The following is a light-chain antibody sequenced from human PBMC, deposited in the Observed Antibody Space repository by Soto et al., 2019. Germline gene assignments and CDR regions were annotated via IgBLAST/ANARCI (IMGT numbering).Light chain of an antibody. V-gene: IGLV2-11*01. J-gene: IGLJ1*01. Sequence: QSVLTQPRSVSESPGQSVTISCTGTSSDVGGYKLVSWYQQYPGKAPKLMIYDVNKRPSGVPDRFSGSKSGNTASLTISGLQAEDEADYYCCSYAGNYAYVFGTGTKLTVL. CDR1: SSDVGGYKL. CDR3: CSYAGNYAYV. CDR2: DVN.